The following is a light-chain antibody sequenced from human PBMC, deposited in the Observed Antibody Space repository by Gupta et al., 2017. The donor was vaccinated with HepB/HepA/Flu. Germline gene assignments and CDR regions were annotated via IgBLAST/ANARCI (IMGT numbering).Light chain of an antibody. V-gene: IGKV3-20*01. CDR3: QQYGSSYT. J-gene: IGKJ2*01. Sequence: EIVMTQSPGSLSLSPGERVTLSCKASHSVSSDHLAWYQQKTGQAPRLLIYGAFNRATGIPDTFSGSGSGTDFTLTISRLEPEDFAVYYCQQYGSSYTFGQGTKLEIK. CDR1: HSVSSDH. CDR2: GAF.